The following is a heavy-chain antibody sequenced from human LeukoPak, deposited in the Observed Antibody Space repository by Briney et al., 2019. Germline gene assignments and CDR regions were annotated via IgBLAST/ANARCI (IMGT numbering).Heavy chain of an antibody. Sequence: GASLRLSCAASGFTFNSYAMSWVRQAPGKGLEWVSAISGSGGSTYYADSVKGRFTISRDNSKNTLYLQMNSLRAEDTAVYYCAKYRHWNGGYDYWGQGTLVTVSS. CDR2: ISGSGGST. CDR1: GFTFNSYA. V-gene: IGHV3-23*01. CDR3: AKYRHWNGGYDY. D-gene: IGHD1-1*01. J-gene: IGHJ4*02.